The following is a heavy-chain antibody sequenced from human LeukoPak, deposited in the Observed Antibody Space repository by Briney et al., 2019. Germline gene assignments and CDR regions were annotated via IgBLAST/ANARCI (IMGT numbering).Heavy chain of an antibody. Sequence: GRTLRLSCAASGFSFREYAMHWVRGAPGKGLEWGGGVSSFGGDTGYADCVKGLLSISRDNPKSSLYLQRNGLSAEDMAFYNCAKATTTAEEYVDLWGRGNLVTVSS. CDR3: AKATTTAEEYVDL. CDR2: VSSFGGDT. D-gene: IGHD1-14*01. J-gene: IGHJ2*01. V-gene: IGHV3-9*03. CDR1: GFSFREYA.